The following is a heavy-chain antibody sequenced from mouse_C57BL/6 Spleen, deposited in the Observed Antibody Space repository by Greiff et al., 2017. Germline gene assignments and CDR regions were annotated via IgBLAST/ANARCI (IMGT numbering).Heavy chain of an antibody. CDR1: GYAFSSSW. D-gene: IGHD3-2*02. CDR2: IYPGDGDP. J-gene: IGHJ2*01. Sequence: VQLQQSGPELVKPGASVKISCKASGYAFSSSWMNWVKQRPGKGLEWIGRIYPGDGDPNYNGKFKGKATLTADKSSSTAYMQLSSLTSEDSAVYFCARDSSGYEMVDYWGQGTTLTVSS. V-gene: IGHV1-82*01. CDR3: ARDSSGYEMVDY.